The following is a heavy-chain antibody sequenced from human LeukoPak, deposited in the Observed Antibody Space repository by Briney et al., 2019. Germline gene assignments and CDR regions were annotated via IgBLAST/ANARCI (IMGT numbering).Heavy chain of an antibody. D-gene: IGHD3/OR15-3a*01. CDR1: GDSLVSGHY. CDR2: VYHSGSI. CDR3: ARQTGSGLFILP. J-gene: IGHJ4*02. V-gene: IGHV4-38-2*02. Sequence: PSETLSLTCTVSGDSLVSGHYWGWIRQPPGQGLEWVGSVYHSGSIYYNPSLKSQVSISIDTSKNQFSLRLTSVTAADTAVYYCARQTGSGLFILPGGQGTLVTVSS.